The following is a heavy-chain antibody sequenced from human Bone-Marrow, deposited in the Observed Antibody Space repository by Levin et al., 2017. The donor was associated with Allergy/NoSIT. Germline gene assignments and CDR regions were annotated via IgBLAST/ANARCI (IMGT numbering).Heavy chain of an antibody. Sequence: HTGGSLRLSCAASGFSFNTYNMHWVRQAPGKGLECISYISSGSGTSDYADSVKGRFTISRDNANNSMYLQMNSLRAEDTAVYYCARETTYSFDTGGDLRAGWYFDLWRRGTLVTVSS. D-gene: IGHD2-8*02. J-gene: IGHJ2*01. CDR3: ARETTYSFDTGGDLRAGWYFDL. CDR1: GFSFNTYN. CDR2: ISSGSGTS. V-gene: IGHV3-48*01.